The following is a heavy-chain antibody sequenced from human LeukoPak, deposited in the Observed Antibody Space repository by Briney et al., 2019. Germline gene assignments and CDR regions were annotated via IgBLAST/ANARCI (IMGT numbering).Heavy chain of an antibody. Sequence: ASVKVPCKASGGTFSSYAISWVRQAPGQGLEWMGGIIPIFGTANYAQKFQGRVTITADESTSTAYMELSSLRSEDTAVYYCARAFDYGGNFDYWGQGTLVTVSS. CDR2: IIPIFGTA. D-gene: IGHD4-23*01. V-gene: IGHV1-69*13. CDR1: GGTFSSYA. CDR3: ARAFDYGGNFDY. J-gene: IGHJ4*02.